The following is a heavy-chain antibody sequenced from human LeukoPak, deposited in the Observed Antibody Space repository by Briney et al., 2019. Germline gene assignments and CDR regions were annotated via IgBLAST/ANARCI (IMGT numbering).Heavy chain of an antibody. CDR3: AKAADVNYYDSSGSMDV. CDR2: ISGSGGST. CDR1: GFTFSSYA. J-gene: IGHJ6*04. D-gene: IGHD3-22*01. V-gene: IGHV3-23*01. Sequence: GGSLRLSCEASGFTFSSYAMSWVRQAPGKGLEWVSAISGSGGSTYYADSVKGRFTISRDNSKNTLYLQMNSLRAEDTAVYYCAKAADVNYYDSSGSMDVWGKGTTVTVSS.